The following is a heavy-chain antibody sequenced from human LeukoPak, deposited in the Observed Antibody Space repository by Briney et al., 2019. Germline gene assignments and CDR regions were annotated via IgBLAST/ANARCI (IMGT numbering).Heavy chain of an antibody. CDR3: ARVSGYSYGRFFDY. V-gene: IGHV1-46*01. D-gene: IGHD5-18*01. CDR2: INPSGGST. CDR1: GYTFTSYY. J-gene: IGHJ4*02. Sequence: ASVNVSCTSSGYTFTSYYIHWVRQAPGQGLEWMGLINPSGGSTRYAQKFQGRVTMTRDTSTSTVYMELSSLRSEDTAVYYCARVSGYSYGRFFDYWGQGTLVTVSS.